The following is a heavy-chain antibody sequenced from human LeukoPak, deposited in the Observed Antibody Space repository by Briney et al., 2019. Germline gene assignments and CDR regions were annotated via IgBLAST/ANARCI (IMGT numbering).Heavy chain of an antibody. CDR1: VYTFTSYG. V-gene: IGHV7-4-1*02. Sequence: GASVKVSCKASVYTFTSYGMNWVRQAPGQGLEWMGWINTNTGNPTYAQGFTGRFVFSMDTSVSTAYLQLSSLKAEDTAVYYCARETVAAEGDWGQGTLVTVSS. CDR3: ARETVAAEGD. J-gene: IGHJ4*02. CDR2: INTNTGNP. D-gene: IGHD6-25*01.